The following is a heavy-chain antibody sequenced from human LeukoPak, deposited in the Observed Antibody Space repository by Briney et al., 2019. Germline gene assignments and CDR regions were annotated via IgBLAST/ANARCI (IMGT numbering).Heavy chain of an antibody. J-gene: IGHJ3*02. CDR2: ISAYNGNT. CDR1: GYTFTSYG. V-gene: IGHV1-18*01. Sequence: ASVKVSCKASGYTFTSYGISWVRQAPGQGLEWMGWISAYNGNTNYAQKLQGRVTMTTDTSTSTAYMELRSLRSDDTAVYYCARDHRPDLGSGSYVRARYDAFDIWGQGTMVTVSS. D-gene: IGHD1-26*01. CDR3: ARDHRPDLGSGSYVRARYDAFDI.